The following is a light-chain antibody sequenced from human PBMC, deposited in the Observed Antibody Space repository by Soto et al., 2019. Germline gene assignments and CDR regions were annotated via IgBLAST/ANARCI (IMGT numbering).Light chain of an antibody. CDR3: QHYNNYST. Sequence: DIQMTQSPSSLSASVGDRVTITCRASQSISDWLAWFQLKPGKAPKLLIYDASSLESGVPSRFSGSGSGTEFTLTISSLQPDDFATYYCQHYNNYSTFGQGTKVDIK. CDR2: DAS. CDR1: QSISDW. J-gene: IGKJ1*01. V-gene: IGKV1-5*01.